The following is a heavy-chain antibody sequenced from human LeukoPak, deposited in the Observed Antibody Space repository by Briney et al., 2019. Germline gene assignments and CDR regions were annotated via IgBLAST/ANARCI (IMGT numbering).Heavy chain of an antibody. V-gene: IGHV3-23*01. CDR3: AKGGSPSCYSSSGY. CDR1: GFTFSTYA. Sequence: GGSLRLSCAASGFTFSTYAMSWVRQAPGKGLEWVSAICGSDGSRYYADSVKGRFTISRDNSKNMLYLQMNSLRGEDTAVYYCAKGGSPSCYSSSGYWGQGTLVTVSS. CDR2: ICGSDGSR. D-gene: IGHD2-2*01. J-gene: IGHJ4*02.